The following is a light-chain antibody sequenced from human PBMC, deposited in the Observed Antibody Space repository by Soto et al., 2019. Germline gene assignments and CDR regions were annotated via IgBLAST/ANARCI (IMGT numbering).Light chain of an antibody. J-gene: IGKJ1*01. V-gene: IGKV3-15*01. CDR1: QSVSSN. CDR2: GAS. Sequence: EIVMTQSPATLSVSPGERATLSCRASQSVSSNLAWYQQKPGQAPRLLIYGASTRATGIPARLSGSGSGPEFTLPISCLQYEDFAVYYCQHYNNWPRTFGQGTKVDIK. CDR3: QHYNNWPRT.